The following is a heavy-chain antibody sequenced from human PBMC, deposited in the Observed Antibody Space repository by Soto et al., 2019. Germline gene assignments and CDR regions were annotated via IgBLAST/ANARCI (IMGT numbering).Heavy chain of an antibody. Sequence: KVSCKASGGTFSSYAISWVRQAPGQGLEWMGGIIPIFGTANYAQKFQGRVTITADESTSTAYMELRSLRSDDTAVYYCASNYLYYYGSGNTNYYGMDVWGQGTTVTVSS. D-gene: IGHD3-10*01. V-gene: IGHV1-69*01. CDR2: IIPIFGTA. CDR3: ASNYLYYYGSGNTNYYGMDV. J-gene: IGHJ6*02. CDR1: GGTFSSYA.